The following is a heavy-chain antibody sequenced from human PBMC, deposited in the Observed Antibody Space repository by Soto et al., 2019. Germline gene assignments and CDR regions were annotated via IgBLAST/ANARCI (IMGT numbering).Heavy chain of an antibody. V-gene: IGHV4-30-2*01. J-gene: IGHJ4*02. Sequence: QVQLQESGSGLVKPSQTLSLTCAVSGGSISTGGYSWSWIRQPPGKGLEWIGYIYHRGSTYYNPALRXXVXRXSDPAKNQFSLQLRSVTAADTAVYYCARQAVYYFDYWGQGPVVTVSS. D-gene: IGHD6-19*01. CDR1: GGSISTGGYS. CDR2: IYHRGST. CDR3: ARQAVYYFDY.